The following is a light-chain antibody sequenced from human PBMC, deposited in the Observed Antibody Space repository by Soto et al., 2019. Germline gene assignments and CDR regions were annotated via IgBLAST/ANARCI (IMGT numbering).Light chain of an antibody. J-gene: IGLJ2*01. CDR1: SSDVGGYNY. Sequence: QSALTQPASVSGSPGQSITISCTGTSSDVGGYNYVSWYQQYPGKAPKLMIYEVSNRPSGVSNRFSGSKSGNTASLTISGLQAEDESDYYCCSYAGSYTYVVFGGGTKLTVL. V-gene: IGLV2-14*01. CDR3: CSYAGSYTYVV. CDR2: EVS.